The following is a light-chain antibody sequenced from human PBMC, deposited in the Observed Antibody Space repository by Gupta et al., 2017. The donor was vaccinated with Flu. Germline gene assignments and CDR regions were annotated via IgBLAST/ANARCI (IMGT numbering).Light chain of an antibody. CDR3: QHYGTSLLT. J-gene: IGKJ3*01. V-gene: IGKV3-20*01. Sequence: GSHSLALGERATPSGLARHSIRSAYLAWYQQRPGQAPRLLFYGASSWATGIPDRFSGSGSGTEFTVTISRLKPEDIAVYYCQHYGTSLLTFGHGTKVDIK. CDR1: HSIRSAY. CDR2: GAS.